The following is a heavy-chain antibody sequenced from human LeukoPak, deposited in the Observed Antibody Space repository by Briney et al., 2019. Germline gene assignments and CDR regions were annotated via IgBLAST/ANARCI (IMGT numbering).Heavy chain of an antibody. Sequence: PSETLSLTCAVYGGSFSGYYWSWIRQPPGKGLEWIGETNHSGSTNYNPSLKSRVTISVDTSKNQFSLKLSSVTAADTAVYYCARAVAGQYYYYYYMDIWGKGTTVTVSS. CDR1: GGSFSGYY. J-gene: IGHJ6*03. V-gene: IGHV4-34*01. CDR2: TNHSGST. CDR3: ARAVAGQYYYYYYMDI. D-gene: IGHD6-19*01.